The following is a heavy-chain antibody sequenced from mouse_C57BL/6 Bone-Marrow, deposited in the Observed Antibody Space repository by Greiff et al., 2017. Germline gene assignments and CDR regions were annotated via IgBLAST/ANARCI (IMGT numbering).Heavy chain of an antibody. V-gene: IGHV1-7*01. CDR3: ASDITTVVAVGY. CDR1: GYTFTSYW. D-gene: IGHD1-1*01. CDR2: INPSRGYT. J-gene: IGHJ2*01. Sequence: QVHVKQSGAELVKPGASVKLSCTASGYTFTSYWMHWVKQRPGQGLEWIGNINPSRGYTKYNQKFKDKATLTADKSSSTAYMQLSSLTYEDSAVYYCASDITTVVAVGYWGQGTTLTVAS.